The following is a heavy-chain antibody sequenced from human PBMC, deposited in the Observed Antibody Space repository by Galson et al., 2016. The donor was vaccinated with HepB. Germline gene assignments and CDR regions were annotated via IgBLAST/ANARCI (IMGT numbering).Heavy chain of an antibody. Sequence: SETLSLTCTVSGGSISSYYWSWIRQPPGKGLECIGYIPYSGSTNYNDSLKSRVTISVDTSKNHFSLKLSSVTAADTAVYYCARHLITGTTHCFDPWGQGTLVTVSS. CDR1: GGSISSYY. CDR2: IPYSGST. V-gene: IGHV4-59*01. J-gene: IGHJ5*02. CDR3: ARHLITGTTHCFDP. D-gene: IGHD1-7*01.